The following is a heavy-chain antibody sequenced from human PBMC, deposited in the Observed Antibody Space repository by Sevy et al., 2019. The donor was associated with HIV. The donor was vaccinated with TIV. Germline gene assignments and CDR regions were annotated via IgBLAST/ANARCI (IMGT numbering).Heavy chain of an antibody. Sequence: GGSLRLSCAASEFIFSDYAMNWVRQTPGKGLEWVSSINGKGRSTHYADSVEGRFTISRDNSKNTLYLEMNGLRAEDTAVYYCAKTINSGGGAVPAANYYYYGMDVWGQGTTVTVSS. CDR1: EFIFSDYA. D-gene: IGHD2-2*01. J-gene: IGHJ6*02. V-gene: IGHV3-23*01. CDR3: AKTINSGGGAVPAANYYYYGMDV. CDR2: INGKGRST.